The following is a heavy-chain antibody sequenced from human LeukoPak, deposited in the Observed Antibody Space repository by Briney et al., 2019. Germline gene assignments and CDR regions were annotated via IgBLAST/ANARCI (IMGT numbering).Heavy chain of an antibody. CDR3: TRDAYNFNDFDY. J-gene: IGHJ4*02. D-gene: IGHD5-24*01. Sequence: GGSLRLSCAVSEFTFSHFAMHWVRQAPGKGLEWVAVVSSHGNDGYYAASVKGRFTISRDNSKNTLYLQIDSLRAEDTAIYYCTRDAYNFNDFDYWGQGTLVTVSS. CDR2: VSSHGNDG. CDR1: EFTFSHFA. V-gene: IGHV3-30*01.